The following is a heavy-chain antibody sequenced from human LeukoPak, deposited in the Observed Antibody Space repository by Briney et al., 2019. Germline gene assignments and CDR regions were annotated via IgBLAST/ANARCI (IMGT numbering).Heavy chain of an antibody. CDR2: ISSSSSII. J-gene: IGHJ3*02. Sequence: PGGSLRLSCAASGFTFSSYEMNWVRQAPGKGLEWVSYISSSSSIIYYADSVKGRFTISRDNAKNSLYLQINSLRAEDTAVYYCARDYFYGFDIWGQGTMVTVSS. V-gene: IGHV3-48*03. D-gene: IGHD2/OR15-2a*01. CDR3: ARDYFYGFDI. CDR1: GFTFSSYE.